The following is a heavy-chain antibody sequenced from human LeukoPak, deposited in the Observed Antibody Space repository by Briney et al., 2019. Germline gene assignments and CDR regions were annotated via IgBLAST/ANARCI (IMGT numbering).Heavy chain of an antibody. V-gene: IGHV3-49*04. J-gene: IGHJ4*02. Sequence: PGRSLRLSCTASGFTFGDYAMSWVRQAPGKGLEWVGFIRSKAYGGTTEYAASVKGRFTISRDDSKSIAYLQMNSLKTEDTAVYYCTRAEGDFWSGYYSFDYWGQGTLVTASS. CDR3: TRAEGDFWSGYYSFDY. CDR2: IRSKAYGGTT. D-gene: IGHD3-3*01. CDR1: GFTFGDYA.